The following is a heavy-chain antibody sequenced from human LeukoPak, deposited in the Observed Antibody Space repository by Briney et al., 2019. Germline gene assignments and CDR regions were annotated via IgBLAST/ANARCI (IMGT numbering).Heavy chain of an antibody. D-gene: IGHD3-22*01. CDR1: GGSFSGYY. CDR3: ARGRYYYDSSGYYSGY. CDR2: INHSGST. J-gene: IGHJ4*02. Sequence: SETLSLTCAVYGGSFSGYYWSWIRQPPGKGLEWIGEINHSGSTNYNPSLKSRVTISVDTSKNQFSLKLSSVTAADTAVYYCARGRYYYDSSGYYSGYWGQGTLVTVSS. V-gene: IGHV4-34*01.